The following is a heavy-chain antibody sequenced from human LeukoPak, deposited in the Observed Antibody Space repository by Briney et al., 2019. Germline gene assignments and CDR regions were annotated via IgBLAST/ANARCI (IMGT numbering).Heavy chain of an antibody. D-gene: IGHD3-10*01. J-gene: IGHJ4*02. CDR3: ARGGSGNYYKPLDY. CDR2: ISAYNGNT. Sequence: ASVKVSCKASGYTFTSYGISWVRRAPGQGLEWMGWISAYNGNTNYAQKLQGRVTMTTDTSTRTAYMELRSLRSDDTAVYYRARGGSGNYYKPLDYWGQGTLVTVSS. V-gene: IGHV1-18*01. CDR1: GYTFTSYG.